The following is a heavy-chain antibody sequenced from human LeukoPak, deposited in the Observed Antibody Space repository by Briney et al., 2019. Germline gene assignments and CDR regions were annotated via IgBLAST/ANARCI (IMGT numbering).Heavy chain of an antibody. D-gene: IGHD1-26*01. CDR1: GGSISSYY. J-gene: IGHJ4*02. V-gene: IGHV4-38-2*02. CDR3: VRGKYSGTYYFDS. CDR2: IYHSGSA. Sequence: SETLSLTCTVSGGSISSYYWGWIRQPPGKGLEWIGSIYHSGSAYYKPSLKSRVTISVDASKNQFSLEVTSVTATDTAIYYCVRGKYSGTYYFDSWGQGILVAVSS.